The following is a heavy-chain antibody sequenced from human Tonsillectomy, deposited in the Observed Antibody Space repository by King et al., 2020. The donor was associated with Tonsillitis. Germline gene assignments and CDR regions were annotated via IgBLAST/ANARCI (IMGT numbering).Heavy chain of an antibody. J-gene: IGHJ4*02. V-gene: IGHV4-30-2*01. CDR2: IYPSGST. CDR3: ARVKDFDDHALDH. Sequence: QLQLQESGSGLVKPSQTLSLTCAVSGGSISSGGYSWSWIRQPPGAGLEWIGHIYPSGSTHYNPSLKSRVTISLDASKNQFSLRLTSVTAADTAVYYCARVKDFDDHALDHWGQGTLVTIS. D-gene: IGHD1-14*01. CDR1: GGSISSGGYS.